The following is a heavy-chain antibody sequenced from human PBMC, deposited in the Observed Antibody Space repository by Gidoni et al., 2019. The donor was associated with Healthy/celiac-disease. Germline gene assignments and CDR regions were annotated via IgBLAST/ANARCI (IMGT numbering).Heavy chain of an antibody. CDR1: GGPISRSY. D-gene: IGHD2-15*01. V-gene: IGHV4-4*07. CDR2: IYTSGST. J-gene: IGHJ6*02. CDR3: ARDVVVAATQIYYYYGMDV. Sequence: QVQLQASGPGLVQPSEPLSLTCTVSGGPISRSYWSWIRQPAGKGLEWIGRIYTSGSTNYNPSLKSRVTMSVDTSKNQFSLKLSSVTAADTAVYYCARDVVVAATQIYYYYGMDVWGQGTTVTVSS.